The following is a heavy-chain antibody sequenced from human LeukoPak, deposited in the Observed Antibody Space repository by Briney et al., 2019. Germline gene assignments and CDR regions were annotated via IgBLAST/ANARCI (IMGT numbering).Heavy chain of an antibody. CDR1: EFIFSSYE. CDR3: ARPRSDLYGMDV. V-gene: IGHV3-48*03. Sequence: GGSLRLSCIASEFIFSSYEMNWVRQAPGKGLEWVSYISGSGNIIYYADSVKGRFTISRDNAKNSLYLQMNSLRVEDTAVYYCARPRSDLYGMDVWGQGTTVTVSS. CDR2: ISGSGNII. J-gene: IGHJ6*02.